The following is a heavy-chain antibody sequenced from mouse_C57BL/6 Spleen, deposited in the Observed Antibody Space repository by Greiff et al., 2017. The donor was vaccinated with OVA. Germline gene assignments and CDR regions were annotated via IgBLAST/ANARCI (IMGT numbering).Heavy chain of an antibody. CDR2: IDPSDSYT. V-gene: IGHV1-50*01. D-gene: IGHD4-1*02. J-gene: IGHJ3*01. CDR1: GYTFTSYW. CDR3: GSSTAAWFGY. Sequence: QVQLQQPGAELVKPRAPVKLSCKAPGYTFTSYWMQWVKQRPGQGLEWIGEIDPSDSYTNYNQKFKGKATLTVDTSSSTAYMQLSSLTSEDSAVYYCGSSTAAWFGYWGQVTLFTVSA.